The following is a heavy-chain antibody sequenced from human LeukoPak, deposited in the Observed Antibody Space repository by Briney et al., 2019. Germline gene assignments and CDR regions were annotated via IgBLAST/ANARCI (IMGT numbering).Heavy chain of an antibody. CDR2: ISGGGGST. J-gene: IGHJ6*02. D-gene: IGHD3-3*01. V-gene: IGHV3-23*01. CDR1: GFTFSSYG. Sequence: GGSLRLSCAASGFTFSSYGMHWVRQAPGKGLEWVSAISGGGGSTYYADSVKGRFTISRDNSKNTLYLQMSSLRAEDTAVYYCARPRYDFWSGSSYYYYGMDVWGQGTTLTVSS. CDR3: ARPRYDFWSGSSYYYYGMDV.